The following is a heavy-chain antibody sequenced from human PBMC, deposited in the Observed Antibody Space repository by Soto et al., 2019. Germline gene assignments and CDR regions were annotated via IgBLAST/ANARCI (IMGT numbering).Heavy chain of an antibody. Sequence: PGGSLRLSCAPSGFTFSFYDMQWVRHATEKGLEWVSAIGTAGDTYYVGSVKGRFTISRENAKNSLYLQMNSLRAEETAMYYCAREICGGGSCVGNCFDPWGQGTLVPVSS. D-gene: IGHD2-15*01. CDR1: GFTFSFYD. CDR3: AREICGGGSCVGNCFDP. V-gene: IGHV3-13*01. CDR2: IGTAGDT. J-gene: IGHJ5*02.